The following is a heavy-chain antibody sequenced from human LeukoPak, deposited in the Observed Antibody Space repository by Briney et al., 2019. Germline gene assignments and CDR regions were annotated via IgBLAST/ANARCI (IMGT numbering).Heavy chain of an antibody. CDR2: ISYDGSNK. Sequence: GGSLRLSCAASGFTFSNYGMHWVRQAPGKGLEWVALISYDGSNKYYAGSVKGRFTISRDNSKNTLYLQMSSLRAEDTAVYYCAKSAGYNWGFHWGQGTLVTVSS. J-gene: IGHJ4*02. D-gene: IGHD5-24*01. V-gene: IGHV3-30*18. CDR1: GFTFSNYG. CDR3: AKSAGYNWGFH.